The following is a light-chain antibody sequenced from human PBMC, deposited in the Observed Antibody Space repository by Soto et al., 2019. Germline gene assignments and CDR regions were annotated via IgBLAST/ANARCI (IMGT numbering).Light chain of an antibody. CDR2: GIS. CDR3: QQRSNWIT. Sequence: EMVMTQSPAILSVSPGESATLSFRASQSVNSNYIAWYQQHPGQPPRLLIYGISTRATGIPARFSGSGSGTEFSLTISSLQSEDFAVYYCQQRSNWITFGQGTRLEIK. J-gene: IGKJ5*01. V-gene: IGKV3-15*01. CDR1: QSVNSN.